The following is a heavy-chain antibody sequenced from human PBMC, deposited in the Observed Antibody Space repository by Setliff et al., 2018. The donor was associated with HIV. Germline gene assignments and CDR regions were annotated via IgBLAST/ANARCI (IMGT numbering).Heavy chain of an antibody. CDR1: GDKSTNYW. V-gene: IGHV5-51*01. Sequence: GESLKISCKDSGDKSTNYWLGWVRQMLGKGLEWIGVIYPSDSDTRYSPSFKGQVTISADRSINTVYLQWSSLRDSDTAMYYCAKGGGLNFRYHDWFVKIWGQGTLVTVSS. J-gene: IGHJ4*03. D-gene: IGHD3-9*01. CDR3: AKGGGLNFRYHDWFVKI. CDR2: IYPSDSDT.